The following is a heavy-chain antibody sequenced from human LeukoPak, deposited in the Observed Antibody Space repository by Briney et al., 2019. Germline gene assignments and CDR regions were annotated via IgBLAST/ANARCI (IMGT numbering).Heavy chain of an antibody. Sequence: PSETLSLTCAVYGGSFSGYYWSWIRQPPGKGLEWIGEINHSGSTNYNPSLKSRVTISVDTSKNQFSLKLSSVTAADTAVYYRARGSIYGDYVNAFDIWGQGTMVTVSS. D-gene: IGHD4-17*01. J-gene: IGHJ3*02. CDR3: ARGSIYGDYVNAFDI. V-gene: IGHV4-34*01. CDR2: INHSGST. CDR1: GGSFSGYY.